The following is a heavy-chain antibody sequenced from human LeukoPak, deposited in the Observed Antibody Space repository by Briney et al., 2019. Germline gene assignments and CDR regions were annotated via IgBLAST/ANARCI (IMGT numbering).Heavy chain of an antibody. Sequence: PGGSLRLSCAASGFTFSSYWMSWVRQAPGKGLERVANIKQDGSEKYYVDSVKGRFTISRDNAKNSLYLQMNSLRAEDTAVYYCARHKKRYYFDYWGQGTLVTVSS. CDR1: GFTFSSYW. J-gene: IGHJ4*02. CDR3: ARHKKRYYFDY. CDR2: IKQDGSEK. V-gene: IGHV3-7*01.